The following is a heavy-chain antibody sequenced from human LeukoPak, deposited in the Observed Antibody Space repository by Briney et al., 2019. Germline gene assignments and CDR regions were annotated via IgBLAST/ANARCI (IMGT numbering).Heavy chain of an antibody. D-gene: IGHD6-19*01. CDR2: IEQDGSEK. J-gene: IGHJ4*02. V-gene: IGHV3-7*05. CDR3: ARDRVIQGYSSGWLFDY. CDR1: GFTFCNYC. Sequence: GGSLRLSRAASGFTFCNYCMTWVLQAPGKGLEWVANIEQDGSEKYYVDSVKGRFTISRDNAKNSLFLQMNSLRPEDTAVYYCARDRVIQGYSSGWLFDYWAQGTLVTVSS.